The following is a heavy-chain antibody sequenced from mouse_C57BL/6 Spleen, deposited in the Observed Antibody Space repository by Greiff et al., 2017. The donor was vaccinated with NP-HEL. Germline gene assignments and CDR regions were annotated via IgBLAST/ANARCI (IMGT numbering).Heavy chain of an antibody. CDR3: ARLGELRLRDY. D-gene: IGHD3-2*02. J-gene: IGHJ2*01. V-gene: IGHV1-64*01. CDR2: IHPNSGST. CDR1: GYTFTSYW. Sequence: VQLQQPGAELVKPGASVKLSCKASGYTFTSYWMHWVKQRPGQGLEWIGMIHPNSGSTNYNEKFKSKATLTVDKSSSTAYMQLSSLTSEDSAVYYCARLGELRLRDYWGQGTTLTVSS.